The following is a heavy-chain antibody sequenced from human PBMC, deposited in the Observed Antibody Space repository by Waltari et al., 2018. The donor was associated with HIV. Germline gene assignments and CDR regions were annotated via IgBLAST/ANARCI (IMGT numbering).Heavy chain of an antibody. CDR3: ASGRDTAMVRILGFDP. CDR2: INHSGST. D-gene: IGHD5-18*01. V-gene: IGHV4-34*01. J-gene: IGHJ5*02. Sequence: QVQLQQWGAGLLKPSETLSLTCAVYGGSFSGYYWSWIRQPPGKGLEWIGEINHSGSTNYNPSLKSRVTISVDTSKNQFSLKLSSVTAADTAVYYCASGRDTAMVRILGFDPWGQGTLVTVSS. CDR1: GGSFSGYY.